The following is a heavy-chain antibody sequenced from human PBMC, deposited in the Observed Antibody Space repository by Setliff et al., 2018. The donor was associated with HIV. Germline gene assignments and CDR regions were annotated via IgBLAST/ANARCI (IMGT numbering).Heavy chain of an antibody. CDR3: AREEPFWNGYYYTYYFDS. CDR2: ISSDGSTT. V-gene: IGHV3-74*01. J-gene: IGHJ4*02. D-gene: IGHD3-3*01. CDR1: GFTFNSYW. Sequence: PGGSLRLSCAASGFTFNSYWMHWVRQAPGKGLVWVSRISSDGSTTNYADSVKGRFTISRDNAKNTLDLQMNSLRVEDTAVYYCAREEPFWNGYYYTYYFDSWGQGTLVTVSS.